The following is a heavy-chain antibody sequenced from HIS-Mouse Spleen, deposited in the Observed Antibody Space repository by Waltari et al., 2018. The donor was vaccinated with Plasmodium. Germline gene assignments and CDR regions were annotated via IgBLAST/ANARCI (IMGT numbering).Heavy chain of an antibody. V-gene: IGHV3-13*01. D-gene: IGHD1-1*01. CDR1: GFTFSSYD. CDR3: ARGRWNHAFDI. Sequence: EVQLVESGGGLVQPGGSLRLSCAASGFTFSSYDMHWVRQATGKGWEWGSAIGTDGDTDYPGSVKGRFTISRENAKNSLYLQMNSLRAGDTAVYYCARGRWNHAFDIWGQGTMVTVSS. CDR2: IGTDGDT. J-gene: IGHJ3*02.